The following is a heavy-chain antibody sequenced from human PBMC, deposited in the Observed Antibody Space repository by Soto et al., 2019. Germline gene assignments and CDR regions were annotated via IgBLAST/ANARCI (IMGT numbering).Heavy chain of an antibody. CDR2: IYESGST. CDR3: ARARITLVREIIKYNMDI. D-gene: IGHD3-10*01. V-gene: IGHV4-59*01. CDR1: GGSIGSYY. J-gene: IGHJ6*02. Sequence: SETLSLTCTASGGSIGSYYWSWIRQPPGKGLEWIGYIYESGSTNSNPSLQSRVTISVDTSKNQFYLNLSPVTAADTATYYCARARITLVREIIKYNMDIWGQGTTVTVSS.